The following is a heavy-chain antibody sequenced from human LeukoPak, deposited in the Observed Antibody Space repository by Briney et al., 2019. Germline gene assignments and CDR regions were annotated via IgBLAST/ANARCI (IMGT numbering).Heavy chain of an antibody. CDR1: GGSISSSSYY. Sequence: PSETLSLTCTVSGGSISSSSYYWGWIRQPPGKGLEWIGSIYYSGSTYYNPSLKSRVTISVDTSKNQFSLKLSSVTAADTAVYYCARAKLLLLPRDYWGQGTLVTVSS. J-gene: IGHJ4*02. V-gene: IGHV4-39*07. CDR3: ARAKLLLLPRDY. CDR2: IYYSGST. D-gene: IGHD3-10*01.